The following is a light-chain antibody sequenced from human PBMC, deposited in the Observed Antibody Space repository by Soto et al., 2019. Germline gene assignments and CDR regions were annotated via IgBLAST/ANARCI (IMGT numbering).Light chain of an antibody. CDR3: QQYGDLPIT. CDR2: GAS. J-gene: IGKJ5*01. V-gene: IGKV3-20*01. Sequence: EIVLTQSPVPLSLSPGERATLSCRASQSVFSSYVAWYQQKPGQAPRLLIDGASSRATGIPDRFSGSGSGTDFTLTISRLEPEDFAVYYCQQYGDLPITFGQGTRLEI. CDR1: QSVFSSY.